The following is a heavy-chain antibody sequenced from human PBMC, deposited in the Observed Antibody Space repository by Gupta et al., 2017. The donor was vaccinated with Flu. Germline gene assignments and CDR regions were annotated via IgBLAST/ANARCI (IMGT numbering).Heavy chain of an antibody. D-gene: IGHD3-10*01. J-gene: IGHJ4*02. CDR2: INHSGST. V-gene: IGHV4-34*01. CDR3: ARGLKGRFGATWCFDY. Sequence: QVQLQQWGAGLLKPSETLSLTCAVYGGSFSGYYWSWIRQPPGKGLEWIGEINHSGSTNYNPSLKSRVTISVDTSKNQFSLKLSSVTAADTAVYYCARGLKGRFGATWCFDYWSQGTLVTVSS. CDR1: GGSFSGYY.